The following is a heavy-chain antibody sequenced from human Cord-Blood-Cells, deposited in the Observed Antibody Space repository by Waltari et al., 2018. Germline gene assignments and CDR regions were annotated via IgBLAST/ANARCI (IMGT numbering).Heavy chain of an antibody. CDR2: IIPIFCTA. CDR1: GGTFSSYA. J-gene: IGHJ4*02. D-gene: IGHD5-12*01. V-gene: IGHV1-69*12. CDR3: ASLGGEVATFDY. Sequence: QVQLVQSGAEVKKPGSSVKVSCTAAGGTFSSYAISGVRQAPGQGLEWMGGIIPIFCTANYAQKFQGRVTITADESTSTAYMELSSLRSEDTAVYYCASLGGEVATFDYWGQGTLVTVSS.